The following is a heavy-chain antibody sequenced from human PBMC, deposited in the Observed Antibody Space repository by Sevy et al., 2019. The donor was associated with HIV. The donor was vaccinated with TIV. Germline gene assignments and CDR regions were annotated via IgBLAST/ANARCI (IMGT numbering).Heavy chain of an antibody. J-gene: IGHJ3*02. D-gene: IGHD3-10*01. Sequence: GGSLRLFCAASGFTFTNYGMHWVRQAPGKGLEWVAVIWSDGNHKYYADSVKGRFTFSRDNSRNTLSLQMNSLRVEDTAVYYCVRERGPFDGFDIWGQGTMVTVSS. CDR2: IWSDGNHK. CDR1: GFTFTNYG. CDR3: VRERGPFDGFDI. V-gene: IGHV3-33*01.